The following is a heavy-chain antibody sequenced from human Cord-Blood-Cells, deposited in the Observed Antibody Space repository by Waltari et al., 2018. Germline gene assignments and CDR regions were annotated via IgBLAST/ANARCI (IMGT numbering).Heavy chain of an antibody. Sequence: QVQLQQWGAGLLKPSETLSLTCAVYGGSFSGYYWSWIRQPPGKGLAWIGEINHSGSTNYNPSLKSRVTISVDTSKNQFSLKLSSVTAADTAVYYCARVGRQLVATSGNPWGQGTLVTVSS. V-gene: IGHV4-34*01. CDR3: ARVGRQLVATSGNP. D-gene: IGHD5-12*01. CDR1: GGSFSGYY. J-gene: IGHJ5*02. CDR2: INHSGST.